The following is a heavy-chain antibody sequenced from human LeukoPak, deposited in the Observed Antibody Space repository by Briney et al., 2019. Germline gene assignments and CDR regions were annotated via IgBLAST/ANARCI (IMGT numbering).Heavy chain of an antibody. Sequence: GGSLRLSCAASGFTFSDYYMSWIRQAPGKGLEWVSYISSSGSTIYYADSVKGRFTISRDNSKNTLYLQMNSLRAEDTAVYYCARENGQPAGRGAFDIWGQGTMVTVSS. D-gene: IGHD2-8*01. CDR1: GFTFSDYY. CDR2: ISSSGSTI. J-gene: IGHJ3*02. V-gene: IGHV3-11*04. CDR3: ARENGQPAGRGAFDI.